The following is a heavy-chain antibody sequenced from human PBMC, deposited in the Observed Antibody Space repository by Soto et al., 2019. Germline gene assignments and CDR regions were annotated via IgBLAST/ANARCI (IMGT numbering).Heavy chain of an antibody. D-gene: IGHD6-25*01. CDR2: ISYDGSNK. V-gene: IGHV3-30-3*01. J-gene: IGHJ6*02. Sequence: GGSLRLSCAASGFTFSSYAMHWVRQAPGKGLEWVAVISYDGSNKYYADSVKGRFTISRDNSKNTLYLQMNSLRAEDTAVYYCASDGGRTPYYYYGMDVWGQGTTVTAP. CDR1: GFTFSSYA. CDR3: ASDGGRTPYYYYGMDV.